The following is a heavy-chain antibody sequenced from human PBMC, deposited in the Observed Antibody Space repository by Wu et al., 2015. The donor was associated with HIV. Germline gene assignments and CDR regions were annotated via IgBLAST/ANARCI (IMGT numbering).Heavy chain of an antibody. D-gene: IGHD3-9*01. CDR2: IIPIFGTA. V-gene: IGHV1-69*12. Sequence: QVQPVQSGAEVKKPGSSVKVSCKASGGTFSSYAISWVRQAPGQGLEWMGGIIPIFGTANYAQKFQGRSSRLPRTKIHEAQPTXRAEQPERSEDTAPVYYCAKEPFPGFRYYYYYKWTSRGKKGTTVTVSS. J-gene: IGHJ6*01. CDR1: GGTFSSYA. CDR3: AKEPFPGFRYYYYYKWTS.